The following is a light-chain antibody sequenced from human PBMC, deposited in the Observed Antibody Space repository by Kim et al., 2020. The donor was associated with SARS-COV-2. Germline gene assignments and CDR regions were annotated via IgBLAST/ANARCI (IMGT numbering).Light chain of an antibody. V-gene: IGKV1-27*01. CDR3: QKYESCPYT. J-gene: IGKJ2*01. Sequence: GDRVTITCRSSRAIDNYLAWYQQKPGKVPKLLIFRASTLESGVPSRFSGSGSETEFTLTISSLQPEDVATYYCQKYESCPYTFG. CDR1: RAIDNY. CDR2: RAS.